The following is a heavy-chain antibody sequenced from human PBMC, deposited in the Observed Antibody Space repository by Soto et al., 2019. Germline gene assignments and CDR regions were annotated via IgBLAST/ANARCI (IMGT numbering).Heavy chain of an antibody. CDR1: GFTFSSYA. V-gene: IGHV3-23*01. J-gene: IGHJ4*02. CDR2: ISGSGGST. CDR3: AKDRDYDILTGYYKY. Sequence: GGSLRLSCAASGFTFSSYAMSWVRQAPGKGLEWVSDISGSGGSTYYADSVKGRFTISRDNSKNTLYLQMNSLRAEDTAVYYCAKDRDYDILTGYYKYWGQGTLVTVSS. D-gene: IGHD3-9*01.